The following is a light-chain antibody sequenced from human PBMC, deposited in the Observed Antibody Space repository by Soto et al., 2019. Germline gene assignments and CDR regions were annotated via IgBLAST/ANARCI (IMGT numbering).Light chain of an antibody. CDR2: AAS. CDR1: QSISTY. V-gene: IGKV1-39*01. CDR3: QQSYSNPLT. J-gene: IGKJ4*01. Sequence: DIQMTQSPSSLSASVGDRVTITCRASQSISTYLNWYQEKPGKAPKFLIYAASSLESGVPSRFSGSGSGTDFTLTISSLQPEDFATYFCQQSYSNPLTLGGGTKVDIK.